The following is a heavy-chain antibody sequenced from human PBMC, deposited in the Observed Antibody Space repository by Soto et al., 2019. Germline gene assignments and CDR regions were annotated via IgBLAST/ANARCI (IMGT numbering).Heavy chain of an antibody. CDR2: IYSGGNT. Sequence: EVLLVESGGGLVQPGGSLRLSCAASGFSVSNNYMSWVRQAPGKGLEWVSLIYSGGNTYHADSVKGRFSISRDNSENTLYLQLNSLSAEDTAVYYCAWMWCRGGFCKGDAFDIWGQGTMVTVSS. CDR3: AWMWCRGGFCKGDAFDI. V-gene: IGHV3-66*01. D-gene: IGHD2-15*01. J-gene: IGHJ3*02. CDR1: GFSVSNNY.